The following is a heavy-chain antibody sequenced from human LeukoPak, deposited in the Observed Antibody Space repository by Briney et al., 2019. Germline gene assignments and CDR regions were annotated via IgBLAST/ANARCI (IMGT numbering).Heavy chain of an antibody. D-gene: IGHD2-2*03. CDR2: IYPGDSDT. V-gene: IGHV5-51*01. Sequence: GESLKISCKGSGYSFTSYWIGWVRQMPGKGPEWMGIIYPGDSDTRYSPSFQGQVTISADKSISTAYLQWSSLKASDTAMYYCARSGYCSSTSCYAPTYNWFDPWGQGTLVTVSS. CDR3: ARSGYCSSTSCYAPTYNWFDP. J-gene: IGHJ5*02. CDR1: GYSFTSYW.